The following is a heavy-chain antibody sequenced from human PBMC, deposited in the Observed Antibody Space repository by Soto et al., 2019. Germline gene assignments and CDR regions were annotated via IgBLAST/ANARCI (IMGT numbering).Heavy chain of an antibody. Sequence: PSETLSLTCPVSGGSISSYYWSWIRQPAGKGLEWIGRIYTSGSTNYNPSLKSRVTMSVDTSKNQFSLKLSSVTAADTAVYYCASTTHYYDSSGYSTFDYWGQGTLVTVSS. CDR1: GGSISSYY. CDR3: ASTTHYYDSSGYSTFDY. J-gene: IGHJ4*02. V-gene: IGHV4-4*07. D-gene: IGHD3-22*01. CDR2: IYTSGST.